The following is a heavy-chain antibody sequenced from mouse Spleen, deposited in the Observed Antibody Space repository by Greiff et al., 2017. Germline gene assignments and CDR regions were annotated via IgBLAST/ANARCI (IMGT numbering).Heavy chain of an antibody. V-gene: IGHV5-12-1*01. J-gene: IGHJ2*01. CDR3: ARDGVNWPYYFDY. CDR1: GFTFSSYY. CDR2: ISSGGGST. D-gene: IGHD4-1*01. Sequence: EVQRVESGGGLVKLGGSLKLSCAASGFTFSSYYMSWVRQTPEKRLEWVATISSGGGSTYYPDSVKGRFTISRDNAKNTLYLQMSSLNSEDTAVYYCARDGVNWPYYFDYWGQGTTLTVSS.